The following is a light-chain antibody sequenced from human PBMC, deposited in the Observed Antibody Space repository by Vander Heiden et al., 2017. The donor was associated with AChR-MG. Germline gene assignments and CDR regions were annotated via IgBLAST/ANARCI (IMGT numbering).Light chain of an antibody. CDR1: ILAKKN. CDR2: KDS. J-gene: IGLJ3*02. Sequence: SYELTQPSSVSVSPGQTARITCSGDILAKKNVRWFQQKPGQAPVLVIYKDSDRPSGIPERISGSRSGPTVTLTISGAQFEDEADYYCYSAADNTLRFGGGTKLTVL. V-gene: IGLV3-27*01. CDR3: YSAADNTLR.